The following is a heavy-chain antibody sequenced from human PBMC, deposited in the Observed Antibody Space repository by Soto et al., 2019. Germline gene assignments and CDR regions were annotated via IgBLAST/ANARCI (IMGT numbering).Heavy chain of an antibody. CDR3: ARGGGSTDYVANYYFDY. J-gene: IGHJ4*02. CDR1: GGSLSSGSFS. V-gene: IGHV4-30-2*01. Sequence: QLRLQESGSGLVKPSQTLSLTCTVSGGSLSSGSFSWGWIRQPPGKGLEWIGYINYSGNTYYNPSLRRRVTIPRDMSTNQFSLKLGSVTAADTAVYYCARGGGSTDYVANYYFDYWGRGTLVTVSS. D-gene: IGHD4-17*01. CDR2: INYSGNT.